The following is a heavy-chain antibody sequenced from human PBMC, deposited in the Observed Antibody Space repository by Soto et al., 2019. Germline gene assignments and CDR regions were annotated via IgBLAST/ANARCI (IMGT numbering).Heavy chain of an antibody. CDR1: GYTFTSYG. CDR2: ISAYNGNT. Sequence: WASVKVSCKASGYTFTSYGISWVRQAPGQGLEWMGWISAYNGNTNYAQKLQGRVTMTTDTSTSTAYMELRSLRSDDTAVYYCARDRWGIRYPYSSSLAPNQSPFDPWGQGTLVTVSS. CDR3: ARDRWGIRYPYSSSLAPNQSPFDP. J-gene: IGHJ5*02. V-gene: IGHV1-18*04. D-gene: IGHD6-13*01.